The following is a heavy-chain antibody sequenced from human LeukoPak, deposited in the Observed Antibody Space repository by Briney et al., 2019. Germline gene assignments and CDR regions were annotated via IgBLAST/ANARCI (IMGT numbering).Heavy chain of an antibody. CDR3: ARGSYDILTGHGSLDY. CDR2: IYSGAST. CDR1: GFTVSSNY. V-gene: IGHV3-53*01. D-gene: IGHD3-9*01. J-gene: IGHJ4*02. Sequence: SGGSLRLSCAASGFTVSSNYMSWVRQAPGKGLEWVLVIYSGASTYHADSVKGRFTISRDNSKNTLYLQMNSLRAEDTAVYYCARGSYDILTGHGSLDYWGQGTLVTVSS.